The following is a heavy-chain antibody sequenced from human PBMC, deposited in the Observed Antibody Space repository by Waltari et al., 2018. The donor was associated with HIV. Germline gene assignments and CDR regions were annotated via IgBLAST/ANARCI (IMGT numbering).Heavy chain of an antibody. CDR2: INYGLTA. V-gene: IGHV3-15*01. CDR1: GFTFNNGW. Sequence: EVQLAESGGGLVKPGESLRLSCAASGFTFNNGWMHWFLQAPGKGLGWLVLINYGLTAEYAAPVRGRFTISRNYSKNTLVLQTNSLKIEDTAVYYCTTGFGGYYDGFDFWGQGTMVTVSS. CDR3: TTGFGGYYDGFDF. D-gene: IGHD5-12*01. J-gene: IGHJ3*01.